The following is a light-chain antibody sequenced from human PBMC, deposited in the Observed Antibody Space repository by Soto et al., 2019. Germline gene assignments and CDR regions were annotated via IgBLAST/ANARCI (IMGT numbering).Light chain of an antibody. CDR3: QQSYSTPRT. J-gene: IGKJ1*01. CDR1: QSISSY. CDR2: AAS. Sequence: DIQMTQSPSSLSASVGDRVTIACRASQSISSYLNWYQQKPGKAPKVLIYAASSLESGVPSRFSGSGSGTDFTLTISSLQPEEFATYDCQQSYSTPRTFGQGTKVEIK. V-gene: IGKV1-39*01.